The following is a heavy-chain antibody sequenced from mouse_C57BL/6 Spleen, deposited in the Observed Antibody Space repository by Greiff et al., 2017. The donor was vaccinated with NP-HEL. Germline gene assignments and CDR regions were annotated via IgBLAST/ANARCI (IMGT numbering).Heavy chain of an antibody. CDR2: IYPGDGDT. D-gene: IGHD2-2*01. J-gene: IGHJ2*01. CDR3: ARRGAMVNN. V-gene: IGHV1-82*01. Sequence: VQLQQSGPELVKPGASVKISCKATGYAFSSSWMNWVKQRPGKGLEWIGRIYPGDGDTNYNGKFKGKATLTADKSSSTAYMQLSGLTSEDSAVCFCARRGAMVNNWGQGTTLTVSS. CDR1: GYAFSSSW.